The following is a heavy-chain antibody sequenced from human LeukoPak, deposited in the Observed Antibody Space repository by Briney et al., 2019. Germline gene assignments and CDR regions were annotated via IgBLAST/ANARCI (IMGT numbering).Heavy chain of an antibody. CDR1: GGTFSSYA. D-gene: IGHD1-26*01. V-gene: IGHV1-69*06. CDR2: IIPIFGTA. Sequence: SVKVSCKASGGTFSSYAISWVRQAPGQGLEWMGGIIPIFGTANYAQKFQGRVTITADKSTSTAYMELSSLRSEDTAVYYCARETYSGSYSLDYWGQGTLVTVSS. CDR3: ARETYSGSYSLDY. J-gene: IGHJ4*02.